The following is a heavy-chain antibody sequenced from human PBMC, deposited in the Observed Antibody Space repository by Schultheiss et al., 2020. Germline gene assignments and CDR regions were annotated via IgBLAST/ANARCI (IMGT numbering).Heavy chain of an antibody. CDR2: INHSGST. J-gene: IGHJ4*02. D-gene: IGHD5-12*01. CDR1: GGSFSGYY. CDR3: ARGLRRAFDY. V-gene: IGHV4-34*01. Sequence: SETLSLTCGVSGGSFSGYYWTWIRQAPGEGLEWIGEINHSGSTNYNPSLKSRLTISVDRSKNQFSLKLSSVTAADTAVYYCARGLRRAFDYWGQGTLVTVSS.